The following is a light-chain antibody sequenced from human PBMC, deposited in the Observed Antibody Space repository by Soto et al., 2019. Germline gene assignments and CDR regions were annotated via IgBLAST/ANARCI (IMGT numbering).Light chain of an antibody. CDR1: SSKIGNNY. Sequence: QSALTQPPSVSAAPGQKVTISCSGSSSKIGNNYVFWYQQLPGTAPKLLIYDNDKRPSGIPDRFSGSKSGTSATLGITGLQTGDEADYYCATWDRSLSVGVFGGGTKLTVL. CDR2: DND. J-gene: IGLJ2*01. V-gene: IGLV1-51*01. CDR3: ATWDRSLSVGV.